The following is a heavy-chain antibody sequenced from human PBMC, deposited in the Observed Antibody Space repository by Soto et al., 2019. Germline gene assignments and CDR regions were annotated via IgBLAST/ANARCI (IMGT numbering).Heavy chain of an antibody. V-gene: IGHV3-23*01. D-gene: IGHD3-10*01. CDR3: ARDRWFGDYYYGMDV. J-gene: IGHJ6*02. CDR2: ITGSGSNK. Sequence: GGSLRLSCAASGFTFSSYAMRWVRQAPGKGLEWVSAITGSGSNKYYADSVKGRFTISRDNSKNTLYLQMNSLRAEDTAVYYCARDRWFGDYYYGMDVWGQGTTVTVSS. CDR1: GFTFSSYA.